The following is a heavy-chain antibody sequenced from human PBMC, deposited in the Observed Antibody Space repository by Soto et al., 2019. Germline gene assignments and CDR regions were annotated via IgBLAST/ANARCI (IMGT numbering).Heavy chain of an antibody. V-gene: IGHV3-11*01. D-gene: IGHD4-17*01. CDR3: PTVTPHYGMDV. J-gene: IGHJ6*02. CDR1: GFTFSDYY. CDR2: ISSSGSTI. Sequence: QVQLVESGGGVVKPGGSLRLSCAASGFTFSDYYMSWIRQAPGKGLEWVSYISSSGSTIYYADSVKGRFTISRDNAKNSLYLQMNSLRAEDTAVYASPTVTPHYGMDVWGQGTTVTVSS.